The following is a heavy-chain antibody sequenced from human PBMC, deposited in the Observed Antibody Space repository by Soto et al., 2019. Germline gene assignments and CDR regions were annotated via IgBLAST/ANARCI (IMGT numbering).Heavy chain of an antibody. CDR3: ASRDPGTSVDY. Sequence: TSETLSLTCAVSGGSFTSNNWWAWVRQPPGQGLEWIGEIYRTGSTNYNPSLKSRVTISLDKSENQFSLKVTSLTAADTAVYYCASRDPGTSVDYWGQGTLVTVSS. D-gene: IGHD1-7*01. V-gene: IGHV4-4*02. CDR2: IYRTGST. J-gene: IGHJ4*02. CDR1: GGSFTSNNW.